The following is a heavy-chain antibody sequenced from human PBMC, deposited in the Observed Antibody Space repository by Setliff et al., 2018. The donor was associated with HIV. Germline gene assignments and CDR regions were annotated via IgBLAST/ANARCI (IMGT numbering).Heavy chain of an antibody. V-gene: IGHV4-59*01. J-gene: IGHJ6*03. CDR1: GGSIGSYH. CDR3: AREFSERSPNPDHYYYYLDV. Sequence: SETLSLTCNVSGGSIGSYHWAWIRQSPGKGLEYIGNIRHSGYTNYNPSLKSRLNMSVDTSNYKIYLKLTAVTAADTAGHYCAREFSERSPNPDHYYYYLDVWGKGTTVTVSS. CDR2: IRHSGYT. D-gene: IGHD6-19*01.